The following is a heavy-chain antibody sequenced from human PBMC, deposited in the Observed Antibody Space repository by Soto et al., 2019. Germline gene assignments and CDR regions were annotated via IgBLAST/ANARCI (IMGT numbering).Heavy chain of an antibody. D-gene: IGHD3-16*01. CDR3: ARGGGVPYYYYGMDV. CDR1: GFTVSSNY. CDR2: IYSGGST. V-gene: IGHV3-53*02. Sequence: EVQLVETGGGLIQPGGSLRLSCAASGFTVSSNYMSWVRQAPGKGLEWVSVIYSGGSTYYADSVKGRFTISRDNSKNTLYLQINSLIAEDTAVYYCARGGGVPYYYYGMDVWGQGTTVTVSS. J-gene: IGHJ6*02.